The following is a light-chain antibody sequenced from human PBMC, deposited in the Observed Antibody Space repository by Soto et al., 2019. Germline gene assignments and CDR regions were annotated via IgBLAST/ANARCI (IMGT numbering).Light chain of an antibody. J-gene: IGKJ1*01. CDR1: QSVRSSF. Sequence: EMVLTQSPGTLSLSPGERATLSCRASQSVRSSFLAWYQQKPGQAPRLLIYGASSRATGIPDRFSGSGSGTDFTLTISILEPEDFAEYHCQQYGSGWTFGQGTKVDIK. CDR2: GAS. CDR3: QQYGSGWT. V-gene: IGKV3-20*01.